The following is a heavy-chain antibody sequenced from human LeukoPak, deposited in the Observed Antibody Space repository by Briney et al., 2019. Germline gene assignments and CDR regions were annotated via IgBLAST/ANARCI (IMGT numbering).Heavy chain of an antibody. D-gene: IGHD6-19*01. Sequence: SQTLSLTCTVSGGSIRSGGYFWNWIRHHPGKGLEWIGNIYYTGATYDNPSLKGRVAMSVDAAKNQFSLNLTSVTAEDTAVYFCARGLKYAWLVGNNWFDPWGQGILVTVSS. V-gene: IGHV4-31*03. CDR2: IYYTGAT. CDR3: ARGLKYAWLVGNNWFDP. J-gene: IGHJ5*02. CDR1: GGSIRSGGYF.